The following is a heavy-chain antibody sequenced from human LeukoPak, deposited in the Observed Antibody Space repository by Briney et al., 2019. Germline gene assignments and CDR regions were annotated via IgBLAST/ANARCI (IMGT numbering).Heavy chain of an antibody. Sequence: SETLSLTCAVYGGSFSGYYWSWIRQPPGKGLEWIGEINHSGSTNYNPSLMSRVTISVDTSKNQFSLKLSSVTAADTAVYYCASHEMEPGAYYYGMDVWGQGTTVTVSS. V-gene: IGHV4-34*01. CDR2: INHSGST. CDR1: GGSFSGYY. D-gene: IGHD1-1*01. J-gene: IGHJ6*02. CDR3: ASHEMEPGAYYYGMDV.